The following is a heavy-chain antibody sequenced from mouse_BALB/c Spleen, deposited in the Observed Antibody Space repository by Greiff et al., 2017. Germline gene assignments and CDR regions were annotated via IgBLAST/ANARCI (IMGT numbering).Heavy chain of an antibody. Sequence: DVMLVESGGGLVKPGGSLKLSCAASGFTFSSYAMSWVRQTPEKRLEWVASISSGGSTYYPDSVKGRFTISRDNARNILYLQMSSLRSEDTAMYYCARGLLLRSGFAYWGQGTLVTVSA. D-gene: IGHD1-1*01. J-gene: IGHJ3*01. V-gene: IGHV5-6-5*01. CDR1: GFTFSSYA. CDR2: ISSGGST. CDR3: ARGLLLRSGFAY.